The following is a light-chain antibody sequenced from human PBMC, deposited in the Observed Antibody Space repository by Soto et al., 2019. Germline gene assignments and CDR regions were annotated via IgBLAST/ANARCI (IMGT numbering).Light chain of an antibody. CDR2: EVS. V-gene: IGLV2-14*01. CDR1: SSDVGGYNY. J-gene: IGLJ1*01. Sequence: QSALTQPASVSGSPGQSITLSCSGTSSDVGGYNYVSWYQQHPGKAPKLMIYEVSNRPSGVSNRFSGSKSANTASLTISGLQAEDEAAYYCNSQTSSGIRVFGTGTKLTVL. CDR3: NSQTSSGIRV.